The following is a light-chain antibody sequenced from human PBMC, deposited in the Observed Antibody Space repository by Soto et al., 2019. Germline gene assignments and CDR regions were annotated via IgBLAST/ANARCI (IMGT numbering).Light chain of an antibody. Sequence: QAVVTQPPSASETPGQRDTISCSGTFSNIGSHAVNWYQQLPGTAPKLLIYSNIERPSRDPDRLSGSKSGTSGSLAISGLQSEDEDVYYCAAWDDSLNSVVFGGGTKLTAL. V-gene: IGLV1-44*01. CDR1: FSNIGSHA. J-gene: IGLJ2*01. CDR2: SNI. CDR3: AAWDDSLNSVV.